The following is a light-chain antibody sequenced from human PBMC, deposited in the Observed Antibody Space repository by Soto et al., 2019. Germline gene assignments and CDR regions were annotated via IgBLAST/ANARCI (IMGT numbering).Light chain of an antibody. CDR1: SSDIGTYNL. Sequence: QSALTQPASVSGSPGQSITISCTGTSSDIGTYNLVSWYQQYPGKAPKLIIYEGNKRPSGVSNLFSGSKSGNTASLTISGLQPEDEADYYCSSYAGGTTFVLFGGGTKLTVL. J-gene: IGLJ2*01. CDR2: EGN. V-gene: IGLV2-23*03. CDR3: SSYAGGTTFVL.